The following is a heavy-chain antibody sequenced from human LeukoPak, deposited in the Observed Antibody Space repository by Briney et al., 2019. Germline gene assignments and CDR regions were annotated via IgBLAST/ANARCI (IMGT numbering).Heavy chain of an antibody. CDR3: ARGSNDYDFDY. Sequence: PSETLSLTCTVSGGSISSYYWSWIRQPPGKGLEWIGYIYYSGSTNYNPSLKSRVTISVDTSKNQFSLKLSSVTAADTAVYYCARGSNDYDFDYWGQGTLVTVSS. D-gene: IGHD4-17*01. CDR1: GGSISSYY. V-gene: IGHV4-59*01. CDR2: IYYSGST. J-gene: IGHJ4*02.